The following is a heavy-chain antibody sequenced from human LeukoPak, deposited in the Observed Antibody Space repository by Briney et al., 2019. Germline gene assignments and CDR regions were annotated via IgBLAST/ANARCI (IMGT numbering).Heavy chain of an antibody. J-gene: IGHJ4*02. CDR1: GFTFSTYS. CDR2: ISSSSSNI. V-gene: IGHV3-48*01. Sequence: GGSLRLSCAAPGFTFSTYSMNWVRQAPGQGLEWVSYISSSSSNIYYADSVKGRFTISRDNSKNTLYLQMNSLRAEDTAVYYCAKTGYYFDYWGQGTLVTVSS. CDR3: AKTGYYFDY.